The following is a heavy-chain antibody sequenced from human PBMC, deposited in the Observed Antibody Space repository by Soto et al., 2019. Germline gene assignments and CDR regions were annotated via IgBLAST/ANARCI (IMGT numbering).Heavy chain of an antibody. CDR2: IYYSGST. Sequence: SETLSLTCTVSGGSISSSSYYWGWIRQPPGKGPEWIGSIYYSGSTYYNPSLKSRVTISVDTSKNQFSLKLSSVTAADTAVYYCARRPHYSGSYLDYWGQGTLVTVSS. CDR1: GGSISSSSYY. CDR3: ARRPHYSGSYLDY. V-gene: IGHV4-39*01. J-gene: IGHJ4*02. D-gene: IGHD1-26*01.